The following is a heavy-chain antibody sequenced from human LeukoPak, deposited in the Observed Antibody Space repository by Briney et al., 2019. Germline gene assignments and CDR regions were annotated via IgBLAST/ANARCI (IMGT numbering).Heavy chain of an antibody. CDR3: ARVGDGYNPFDY. CDR2: IYYSGST. V-gene: IGHV4-59*01. D-gene: IGHD5-12*01. J-gene: IGHJ4*02. CDR1: GGSISSYY. Sequence: SETLSLTCTVSGGSISSYYWSWTRQPPGKGLEWIGYIYYSGSTNYNPSLKSRVTISVDTSKNQFSLKLSSVTAADTAVYYCARVGDGYNPFDYWGQGTLVTVSS.